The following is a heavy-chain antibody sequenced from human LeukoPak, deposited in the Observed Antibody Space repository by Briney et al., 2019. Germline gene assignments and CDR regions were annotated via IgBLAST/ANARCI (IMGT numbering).Heavy chain of an antibody. CDR3: AGDRDYYYYMDV. V-gene: IGHV1-2*02. Sequence: ASVKVSCKASGYTFTGYYMHWVRQAPGQGLEWMGWINPNSGGTNYAQKFQGRVTMTRDTSISTAYMELSRLRSDDTAVYYCAGDRDYYYYMDVWGKGTTVTVSS. CDR1: GYTFTGYY. CDR2: INPNSGGT. J-gene: IGHJ6*03.